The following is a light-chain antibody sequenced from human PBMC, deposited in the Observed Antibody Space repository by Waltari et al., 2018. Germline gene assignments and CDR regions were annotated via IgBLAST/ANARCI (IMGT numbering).Light chain of an antibody. CDR3: CSYAGTWL. V-gene: IGLV2-23*01. CDR2: QGT. Sequence: QSALTQPASMSASPGQSITISCPATNNDVATYDLVSWYQQHPGNAPKLLIFQGTKRPSEVSSRFSGSKSADTASLTISGLQPEDEAYYYCCSYAGTWLFGGGTKLTVL. J-gene: IGLJ2*01. CDR1: NNDVATYDL.